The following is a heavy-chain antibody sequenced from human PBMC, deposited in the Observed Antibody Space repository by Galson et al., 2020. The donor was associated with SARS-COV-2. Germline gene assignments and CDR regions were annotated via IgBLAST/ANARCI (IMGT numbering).Heavy chain of an antibody. Sequence: GGSLRLSCAASRFTFSLYTMSWVRQATGKGLEWVSSISTSRTYIYYADSVKGRFIISRDNAKNLLYLQMNSLRAEDTAVYYCARDVAPSYSSDTFDYNGMDVWGQGTTVTVS. CDR1: RFTFSLYT. CDR3: ARDVAPSYSSDTFDYNGMDV. D-gene: IGHD6-25*01. J-gene: IGHJ6*02. CDR2: ISTSRTYI. V-gene: IGHV3-21*01.